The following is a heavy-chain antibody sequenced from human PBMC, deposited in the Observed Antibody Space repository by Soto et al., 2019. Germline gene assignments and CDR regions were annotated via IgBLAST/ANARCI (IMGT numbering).Heavy chain of an antibody. CDR2: MYHTGTT. CDR1: GGSISRYY. J-gene: IGHJ3*01. D-gene: IGHD5-12*01. V-gene: IGHV4-4*07. CDR3: ARDVGYTGYEQGNPFDL. Sequence: SATRSITCSVSGGSISRYYWSWIRQTAGKRLEWIGRMYHTGTTDYNPSLKRRLSMSVDTSKNQFSLRLSSVTAADTALYYCARDVGYTGYEQGNPFDLWGQGTMVTVSS.